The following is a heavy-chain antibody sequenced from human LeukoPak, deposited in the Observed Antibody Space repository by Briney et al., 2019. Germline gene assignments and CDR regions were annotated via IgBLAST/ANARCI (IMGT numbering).Heavy chain of an antibody. D-gene: IGHD2/OR15-2a*01. J-gene: IGHJ4*02. CDR1: GFTFTSYG. CDR3: ARGGLSTRIDY. Sequence: ASVKVSCKASGFTFTSYGFTWVRQAPGQGLEWMGWISAYNGNTNYAEKFQGRSTMTTDPSTSTAYMEMRTLRADDTAVYYCARGGLSTRIDYWGQGTLVTVSS. CDR2: ISAYNGNT. V-gene: IGHV1-18*01.